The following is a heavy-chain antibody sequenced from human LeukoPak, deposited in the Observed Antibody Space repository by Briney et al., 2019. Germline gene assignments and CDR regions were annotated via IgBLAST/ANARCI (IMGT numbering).Heavy chain of an antibody. D-gene: IGHD2-2*01. CDR3: ARERAQLPHYFDY. CDR1: GGSISSSSYY. Sequence: SETLSLTCTVSGGSISSSSYYWGWIRQPPGKGLEWIGSIYYSGSTYYNPSLKSRVTISVDTSKNQFSLKLSSVTAADTAVYYCARERAQLPHYFDYWGQGTLVTVSS. CDR2: IYYSGST. V-gene: IGHV4-39*07. J-gene: IGHJ4*02.